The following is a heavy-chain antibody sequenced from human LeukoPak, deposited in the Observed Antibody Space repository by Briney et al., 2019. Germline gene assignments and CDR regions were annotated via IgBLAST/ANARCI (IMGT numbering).Heavy chain of an antibody. J-gene: IGHJ4*02. CDR1: GYIVTGYY. CDR2: INSNSGGT. Sequence: ASVKVSCKASGYIVTGYYFHWVRQAPGQGLEWMGWINSNSGGTNFAQKFQGRISMTRDRSISSAYMELSSLRSEDTAVYYCAREYRVYSSSWYNYWGQGTLVTVSS. V-gene: IGHV1-2*02. CDR3: AREYRVYSSSWYNY. D-gene: IGHD6-13*01.